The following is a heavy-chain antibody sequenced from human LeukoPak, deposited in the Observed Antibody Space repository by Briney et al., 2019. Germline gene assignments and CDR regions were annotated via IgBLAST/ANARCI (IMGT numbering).Heavy chain of an antibody. J-gene: IGHJ4*02. V-gene: IGHV3-23*01. CDR1: GFTFTRNA. D-gene: IGHD2-2*01. CDR3: AKAHCSSTSCSRADN. Sequence: PGGSLRLSCAASGFTFTRNAMAWVPQAPGKGLEGVSAINCSGGTTVYADSVKGRVTISRVQSTNTVYLQMNSLRADDTAVYYCAKAHCSSTSCSRADNWGQGTLVTVSS. CDR2: INCSGGTT.